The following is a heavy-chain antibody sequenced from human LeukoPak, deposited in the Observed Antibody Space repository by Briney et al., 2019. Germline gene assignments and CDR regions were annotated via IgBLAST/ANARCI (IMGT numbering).Heavy chain of an antibody. D-gene: IGHD3-10*01. J-gene: IGHJ4*02. CDR2: INHSGST. CDR3: ARRTYYYGSGRPFDY. Sequence: SETLSLTCAVYGGSFSGYYWSWIRQPPGKGLEWIGEINHSGSTNYNPSHKSRVTISVDTSKNQFSLKLSSVTAADTAVYYCARRTYYYGSGRPFDYWGQGTLVTVSS. CDR1: GGSFSGYY. V-gene: IGHV4-34*01.